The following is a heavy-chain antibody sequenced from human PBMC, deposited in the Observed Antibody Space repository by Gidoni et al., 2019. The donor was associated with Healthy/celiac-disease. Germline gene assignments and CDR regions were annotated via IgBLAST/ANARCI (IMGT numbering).Heavy chain of an antibody. CDR2: ISGSGGST. CDR3: APTDLWFGDPWAPLEY. Sequence: EVQLLESGGGLVQPGGSLRLSCAASGFTCSSYAMSWVRQAPGKGLEWVSAISGSGGSTYYADSVKGRFTISRDNSKNTLYLQMNSLRAEDTAVYYCAPTDLWFGDPWAPLEYWGQGTLVTVSS. D-gene: IGHD3-10*01. V-gene: IGHV3-23*01. J-gene: IGHJ4*02. CDR1: GFTCSSYA.